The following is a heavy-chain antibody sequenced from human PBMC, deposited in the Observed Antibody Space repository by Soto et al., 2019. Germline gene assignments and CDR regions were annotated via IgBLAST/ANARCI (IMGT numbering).Heavy chain of an antibody. V-gene: IGHV4-39*01. D-gene: IGHD5-12*01. J-gene: IGHJ4*02. CDR3: ARHVSGYVLDY. CDR2: IYYSGST. CDR1: DCFISGSSYN. Sequence: PSETVRLTGALPDCFISGSSYNWGRIRQPPGKGLEWIGSIYYSGSTYYNPSLKSRVTISVDTSKNQFSLKLSSVTAADTAVYYCARHVSGYVLDYWGQGTLVTVS.